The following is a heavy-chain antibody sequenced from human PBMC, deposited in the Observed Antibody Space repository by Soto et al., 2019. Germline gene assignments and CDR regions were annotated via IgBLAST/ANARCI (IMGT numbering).Heavy chain of an antibody. CDR1: GGSISSYY. D-gene: IGHD3-3*01. CDR3: ARAEGSYDFWSGYSRQGWFDP. Sequence: QVQLQESGPGLVKPSETLSLTCTVSGGSISSYYWSWIRQPAGKGLEWIGRIYTSGSTNYNPSLKRRVTMSVDTSKNQFSLKLSSVTAADTAVYYCARAEGSYDFWSGYSRQGWFDPWGQGTLVTVSS. J-gene: IGHJ5*02. CDR2: IYTSGST. V-gene: IGHV4-4*07.